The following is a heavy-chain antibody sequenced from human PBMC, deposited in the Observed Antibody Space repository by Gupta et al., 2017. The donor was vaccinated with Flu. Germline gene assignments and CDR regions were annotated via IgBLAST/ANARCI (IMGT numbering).Heavy chain of an antibody. J-gene: IGHJ4*02. CDR2: IIPILGIA. CDR3: ATVDTAMVGAFDY. CDR1: GGTFSSYT. Sequence: QVQLVQSGAEVKKPGSSVKVSCKASGGTFSSYTISWVRQAPGQGLEWMGRIIPILGIANYAQKFQGRVTITANKSTSTAYMELSSLRSEDTAVYYCATVDTAMVGAFDYWGQGTLVTVSS. D-gene: IGHD5-18*01. V-gene: IGHV1-69*02.